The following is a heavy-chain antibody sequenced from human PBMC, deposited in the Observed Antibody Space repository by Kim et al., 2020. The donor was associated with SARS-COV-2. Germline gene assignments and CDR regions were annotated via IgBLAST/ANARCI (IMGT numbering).Heavy chain of an antibody. CDR3: ARARTSHCFDP. J-gene: IGHJ5*02. CDR1: GFTFSSYW. D-gene: IGHD2-2*01. V-gene: IGHV3-74*01. CDR2: INSDGSST. Sequence: GGSLRLSCAASGFTFSSYWMHWVRQAPGKGLVWVSRINSDGSSTSYADSVKGRFTISRDNAKNTLYLQMNSLRAEDTAVYYCARARTSHCFDPWGQGTLVTVSS.